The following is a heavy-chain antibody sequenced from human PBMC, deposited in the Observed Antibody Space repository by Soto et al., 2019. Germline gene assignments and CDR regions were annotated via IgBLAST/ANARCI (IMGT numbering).Heavy chain of an antibody. J-gene: IGHJ4*02. CDR2: IKEDGSEK. CDR1: GFTFSNYW. Sequence: EGSLRLSCAASGFTFSNYWMSWVRQAQGEGREWVANIKEDGSEKYQVGSVKGRFTISRDTAKKSLYLQMSSLTADDTAVYYCARATMIVGQMDYWGQGTLVTVSS. CDR3: ARATMIVGQMDY. V-gene: IGHV3-7*03. D-gene: IGHD3-22*01.